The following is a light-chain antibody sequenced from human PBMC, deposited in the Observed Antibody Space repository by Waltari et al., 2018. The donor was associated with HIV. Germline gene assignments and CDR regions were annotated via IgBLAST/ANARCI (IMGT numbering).Light chain of an antibody. V-gene: IGLV1-40*01. CDR1: SSTIGSGYD. CDR2: ANS. J-gene: IGLJ3*02. Sequence: QSVLTQLPSVSGAPGQRVTISCSGSSSTIGSGYDVHWYQQLPGTAPKLLIYANSNRPSGVPDRFSGSKSGTSASLAITGLQAEDEADYYCQSYDSSLSGWVFGGGTKLTVL. CDR3: QSYDSSLSGWV.